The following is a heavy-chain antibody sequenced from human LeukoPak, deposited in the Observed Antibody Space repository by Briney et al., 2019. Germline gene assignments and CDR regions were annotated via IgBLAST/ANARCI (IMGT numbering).Heavy chain of an antibody. CDR1: GFTFSSYA. CDR2: ISGSGSSV. D-gene: IGHD2-2*01. Sequence: GGSLRLSCAASGFTFSSYAMSWVRQAPGKGLEWVSGISGSGSSVYYADSVKGRFTISRDNSKNTLYLQMNSLRAEDTAIYYCAKAREGYCSTTSYPLQHWGQGTLVIVSS. V-gene: IGHV3-23*01. CDR3: AKAREGYCSTTSYPLQH. J-gene: IGHJ1*01.